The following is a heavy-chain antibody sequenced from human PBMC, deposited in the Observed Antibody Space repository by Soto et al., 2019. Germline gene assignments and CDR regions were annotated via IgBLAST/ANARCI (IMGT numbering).Heavy chain of an antibody. D-gene: IGHD3-3*01. CDR1: GGSISSYY. V-gene: IGHV4-59*01. CDR2: IYYSGST. J-gene: IGHJ5*02. CDR3: ARDTYYDFWSGYSEENWFDP. Sequence: SETLSLTCTVSGGSISSYYWSWIRQPPGKGLEWIGYIYYSGSTNYNPSLKSRVTISVDTSKNQFSLKLSSVTAADTAVYYCARDTYYDFWSGYSEENWFDPWGQGTLVTVSS.